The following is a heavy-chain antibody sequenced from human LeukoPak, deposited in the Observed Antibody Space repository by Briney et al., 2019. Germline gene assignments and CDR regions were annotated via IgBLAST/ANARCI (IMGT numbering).Heavy chain of an antibody. CDR3: ATRSPTESGSGNYRFDC. CDR1: GGSMSSTNW. D-gene: IGHD3-10*01. V-gene: IGHV4-4*02. Sequence: PSETLSLTCTVSGGSMSSTNWWSWVRQPPGKGLEWIGEIYRSGNTDYNPSLKSRVTISIDKSKNQFSLELSSVTAADTAVYYCATRSPTESGSGNYRFDCWGQGTLVTVSS. J-gene: IGHJ4*02. CDR2: IYRSGNT.